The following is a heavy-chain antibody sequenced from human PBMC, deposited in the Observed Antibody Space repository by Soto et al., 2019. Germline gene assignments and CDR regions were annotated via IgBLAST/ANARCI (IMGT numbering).Heavy chain of an antibody. J-gene: IGHJ4*02. CDR3: ARYLVGASRGRGRFDY. V-gene: IGHV4-59*01. Sequence: QVQLQESGPGLVKPSETLSLTCTVSGGSISSYYWSWIRQPPGKGLEWIGYIYYSGSTNYNPSLKRRVTISVDTSKNQFSLKLSSVTAADTAVYYCARYLVGASRGRGRFDYWGQGTLVTVSS. D-gene: IGHD1-26*01. CDR2: IYYSGST. CDR1: GGSISSYY.